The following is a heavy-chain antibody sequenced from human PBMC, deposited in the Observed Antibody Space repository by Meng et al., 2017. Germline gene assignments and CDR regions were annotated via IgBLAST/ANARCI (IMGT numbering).Heavy chain of an antibody. Sequence: GHLVASGGGLVQPGGSLRLSCAASGVTFSGYWMHWVRQVPGEGLVWVSRINGAGSGTTYADSVKGRFTISRDNSKNTLYLQMNSLRAEDTAVYYCARGGYSSGWPYFDYWGQGTLVTVSS. V-gene: IGHV3-74*01. D-gene: IGHD6-19*01. CDR2: INGAGSGT. CDR1: GVTFSGYW. J-gene: IGHJ4*02. CDR3: ARGGYSSGWPYFDY.